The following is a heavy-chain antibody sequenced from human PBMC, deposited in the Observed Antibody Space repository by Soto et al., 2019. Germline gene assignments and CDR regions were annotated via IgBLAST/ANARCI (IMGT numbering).Heavy chain of an antibody. J-gene: IGHJ6*03. Sequence: ASVKVSCKASVYTFTSYDINCGRQATGQGLEWMGWMNPNSGNTGYAQKFQGRVTMTRNTSISTAYMELSSLRSEDTAVYYCARRDYYYYMDVWGKGTTVTVSS. CDR3: ARRDYYYYMDV. V-gene: IGHV1-8*01. CDR2: MNPNSGNT. CDR1: VYTFTSYD.